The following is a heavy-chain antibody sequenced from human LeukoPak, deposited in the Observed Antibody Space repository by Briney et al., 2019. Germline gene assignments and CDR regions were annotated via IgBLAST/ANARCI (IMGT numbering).Heavy chain of an antibody. J-gene: IGHJ4*02. CDR3: ARGDRGDPSRFEY. CDR1: GGSISTYY. D-gene: IGHD4-17*01. V-gene: IGHV4-59*01. Sequence: SETLSLTCTVSGGSISTYYWSGIRQPPGKGLEWIGYIYYSGSTDYHPYLKSRVTISVDTSKDQFSLKLRSVTAADTAVYYCARGDRGDPSRFEYWGQGTLVTVSS. CDR2: IYYSGST.